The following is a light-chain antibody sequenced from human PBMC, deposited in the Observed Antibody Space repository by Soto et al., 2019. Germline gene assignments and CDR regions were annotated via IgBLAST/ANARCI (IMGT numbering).Light chain of an antibody. J-gene: IGKJ1*01. CDR2: EAS. V-gene: IGKV1-6*01. CDR1: QGIRND. CDR3: LQDFNYPRT. Sequence: AILMTQSPSSFSASVVDIVTFTFLASQGIRNDLAWYQQKPGKAPKLLIYEASTLQSGVPSRFSGSYSGTVFTLTIGSLQPEDFATYYCLQDFNYPRTFGQGTKVDI.